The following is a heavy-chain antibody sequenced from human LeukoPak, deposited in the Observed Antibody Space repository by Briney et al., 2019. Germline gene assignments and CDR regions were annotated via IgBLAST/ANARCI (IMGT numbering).Heavy chain of an antibody. Sequence: GGSLRLSCAASGFTFSSYAMHWVRQAPGKGLEWVAVISYDGSNKYYADSVKGRFTISRDNAKNSLYLQMNSLRAEDTAVYYCARDKVVGASYFDYWGQGTLVTVSS. CDR2: ISYDGSNK. D-gene: IGHD1-26*01. CDR1: GFTFSSYA. CDR3: ARDKVVGASYFDY. V-gene: IGHV3-30-3*01. J-gene: IGHJ4*02.